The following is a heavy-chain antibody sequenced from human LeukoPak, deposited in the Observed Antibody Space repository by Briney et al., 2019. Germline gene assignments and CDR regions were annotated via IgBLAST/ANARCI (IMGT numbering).Heavy chain of an antibody. D-gene: IGHD6-13*01. Sequence: ASVKVSCKASGGTFSSYAISWVRQAPGQGLEWMGRIIPILGIANYAQKFQGRVTITADKSTSTAYMELSSLRSEDTAVYYCARVSAAAGTYCFDYWGQGTLVTVSS. CDR2: IIPILGIA. V-gene: IGHV1-69*04. CDR1: GGTFSSYA. J-gene: IGHJ4*02. CDR3: ARVSAAAGTYCFDY.